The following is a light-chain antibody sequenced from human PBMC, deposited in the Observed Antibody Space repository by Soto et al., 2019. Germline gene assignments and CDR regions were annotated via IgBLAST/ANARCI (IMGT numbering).Light chain of an antibody. Sequence: QSALTQPASVSGSPGQSITISCTGTSSDVGAYNYVSWYQQHPGKAPKLMIYEVNSRPSGVSNRFSGSKSGITASLTISGLQAEDEGDYYCSSYASNSTAVFGTGTKLTVL. CDR3: SSYASNSTAV. V-gene: IGLV2-14*01. J-gene: IGLJ1*01. CDR1: SSDVGAYNY. CDR2: EVN.